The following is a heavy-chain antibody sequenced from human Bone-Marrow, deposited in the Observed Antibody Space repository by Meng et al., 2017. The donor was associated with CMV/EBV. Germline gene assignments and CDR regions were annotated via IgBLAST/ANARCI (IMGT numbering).Heavy chain of an antibody. CDR1: GYTFTGYY. J-gene: IGHJ5*02. CDR3: ARDWFGELYWFDP. V-gene: IGHV1-2*02. Sequence: ASVKVSCKASGYTFTGYYMHWVRQAPGHGLEWMGWINPNSGGTNYAQKFQGRVTMTRDTSISTAYMELSRLRSDDTAVYYCARDWFGELYWFDPWDQGTLVTVPS. D-gene: IGHD3-10*01. CDR2: INPNSGGT.